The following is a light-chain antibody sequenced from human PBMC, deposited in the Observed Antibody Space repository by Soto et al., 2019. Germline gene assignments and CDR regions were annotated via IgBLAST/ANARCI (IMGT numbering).Light chain of an antibody. J-gene: IGLJ2*01. V-gene: IGLV1-47*01. Sequence: QSVLTQPPSASGAPGQRVTISCSGSSSNIGGNYVYWYQQLPGTAPKLLIYRNNQRPSGVPDRFSGSKSDTSASLAISGLRSEGEADYYCASWDDSLSATLFGGGTKVTVL. CDR2: RNN. CDR1: SSNIGGNY. CDR3: ASWDDSLSATL.